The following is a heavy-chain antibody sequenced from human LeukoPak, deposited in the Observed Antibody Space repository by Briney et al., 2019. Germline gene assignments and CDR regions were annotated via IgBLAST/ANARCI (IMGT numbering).Heavy chain of an antibody. Sequence: GGSLRLSCAASGFTFSNYAMTWVRQAPGKGLERVSGISGSGDSTYYADSVKGRFTISRDNSKNTLYLQMNSLRAEDTAVYYCAKGVFRDYYYGMDVWGQGTTVTVSS. CDR3: AKGVFRDYYYGMDV. CDR2: ISGSGDST. V-gene: IGHV3-23*01. J-gene: IGHJ6*02. CDR1: GFTFSNYA. D-gene: IGHD3-10*01.